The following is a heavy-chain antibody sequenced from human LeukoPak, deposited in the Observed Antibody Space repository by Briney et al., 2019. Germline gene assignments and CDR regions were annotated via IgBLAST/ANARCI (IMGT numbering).Heavy chain of an antibody. D-gene: IGHD5-18*01. CDR1: GFTFSSYE. CDR2: ISSSGSTI. J-gene: IGHJ4*02. Sequence: SGGSLRLSCAASGFTFSSYEMNWVRQAPGKGLEWVSYISSSGSTIYYADSVKGRFTISRDNAKNSLYLQMNSLRAEGTAVYYCARVELDTAMVPFDYWGQGTLVTVSS. CDR3: ARVELDTAMVPFDY. V-gene: IGHV3-48*03.